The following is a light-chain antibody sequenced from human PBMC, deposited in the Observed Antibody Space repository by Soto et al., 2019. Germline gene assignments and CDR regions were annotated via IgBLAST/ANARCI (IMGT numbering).Light chain of an antibody. CDR1: SGDGGAYDY. V-gene: IGLV2-11*01. Sequence: QSVLTQPRSVSGSPGQSVTISCTGTSGDGGAYDYVSWYQQHPGKAPKVLVYDVNKRPSGVPDRFSGSRSGNTASLTISGLQADDEGDYYCSSYTSSSTPYPFGTGTKVTV. CDR2: DVN. J-gene: IGLJ1*01. CDR3: SSYTSSSTPYP.